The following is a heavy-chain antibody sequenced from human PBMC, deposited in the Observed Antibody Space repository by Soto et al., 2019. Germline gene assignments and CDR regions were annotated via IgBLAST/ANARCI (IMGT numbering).Heavy chain of an antibody. V-gene: IGHV1-3*01. CDR2: INAGNGNT. J-gene: IGHJ4*02. CDR3: ARGVPTTVVNPTGY. Sequence: QVQLVQSGAEVKKPGASVKVSCKASGYTFTTYAMHWVRQAPGQRLEWMGWINAGNGNTVYSQKFQDRVTFTRDTSASTAYMELSSLRSEDAAVYYCARGVPTTVVNPTGYWGQGTLVTVSS. D-gene: IGHD4-17*01. CDR1: GYTFTTYA.